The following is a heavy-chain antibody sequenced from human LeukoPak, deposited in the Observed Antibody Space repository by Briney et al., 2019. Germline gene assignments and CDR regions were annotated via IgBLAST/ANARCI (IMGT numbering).Heavy chain of an antibody. CDR2: INPNSGGT. CDR3: AREGLVVPAAIGWFDP. V-gene: IGHV1-2*02. D-gene: IGHD2-2*01. J-gene: IGHJ5*02. CDR1: GYTFTGYY. Sequence: ASVKVSCKASGYTFTGYYMHWVRQAPGQGLEWMGWINPNSGGTNYAQKFQGRVTMTRDTSISTAYMELSRLSSDDTAVYYCAREGLVVPAAIGWFDPWGQGTLVTVSS.